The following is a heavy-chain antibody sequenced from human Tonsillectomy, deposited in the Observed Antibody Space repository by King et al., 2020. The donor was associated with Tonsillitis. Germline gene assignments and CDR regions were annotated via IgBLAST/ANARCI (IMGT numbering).Heavy chain of an antibody. CDR3: RFTGRGGPTPLGY. D-gene: IGHD1-26*01. Sequence: VQLVEAGGGLVQPGGSLRLSCAASGFTFSSYAMSWVRQAPGKGLEWCSAISGSGGSTYYTYSVNGRFTISRDNSKNPLYRQMNGLEAEDTAVYYFRFTGRGGPTPLGYWGQGTLVTVSS. J-gene: IGHJ4*02. CDR2: ISGSGGST. CDR1: GFTFSSYA. V-gene: IGHV3-23*04.